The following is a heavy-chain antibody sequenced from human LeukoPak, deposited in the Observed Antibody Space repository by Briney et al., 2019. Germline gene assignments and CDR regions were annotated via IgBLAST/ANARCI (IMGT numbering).Heavy chain of an antibody. D-gene: IGHD3-10*01. CDR3: ARWGYSGSGSYNRWRVWFDP. CDR1: GGSINTPNYY. Sequence: SETLSLTCTVSGGSINTPNYYWGWIRQTPGKGLEWIGNIFYSGGTYYSPSLTSRVTISLDTSRNQFSLTLTSVTAADTAVYYCARWGYSGSGSYNRWRVWFDPWGQGTLVTVSS. CDR2: IFYSGGT. V-gene: IGHV4-39*07. J-gene: IGHJ5*02.